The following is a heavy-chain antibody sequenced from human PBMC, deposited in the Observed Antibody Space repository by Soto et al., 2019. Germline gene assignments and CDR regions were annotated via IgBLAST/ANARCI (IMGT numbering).Heavy chain of an antibody. D-gene: IGHD2-8*01. J-gene: IGHJ4*02. CDR2: IYWDDEK. CDR3: AHSPADCIDGICYNTVLHFDY. Sequence: QITLKASGPTLVKPTQTLTLTCTFSGFSLSTAGVGVGWVRQPPGKALEWLALIYWDDEKGNSPSLKSSLTITNNTTRNSVVLTMTSMDPVDTATYYCAHSPADCIDGICYNTVLHFDYRRQGTLVTVSS. V-gene: IGHV2-5*02. CDR1: GFSLSTAGVG.